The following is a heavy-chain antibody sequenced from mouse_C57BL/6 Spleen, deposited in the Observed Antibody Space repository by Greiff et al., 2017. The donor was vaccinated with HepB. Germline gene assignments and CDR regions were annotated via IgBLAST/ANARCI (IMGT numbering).Heavy chain of an antibody. D-gene: IGHD3-3*01. Sequence: EVKLMESGEGLVKPGGSLKLSCAASGFTFSSYAMSWVRQTPEKRLEWVAYISSGGDYIYYADTVKGRITISRDNARNTLYLQMSSLKSEETAMYYWTRGAGHYYAMEDWGQGTSVTVSS. CDR2: ISSGGDYI. CDR3: TRGAGHYYAMED. CDR1: GFTFSSYA. V-gene: IGHV5-9-1*02. J-gene: IGHJ4*01.